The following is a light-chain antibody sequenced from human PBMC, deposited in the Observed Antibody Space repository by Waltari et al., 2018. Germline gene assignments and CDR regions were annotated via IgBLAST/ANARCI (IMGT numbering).Light chain of an antibody. CDR2: DDS. J-gene: IGLJ1*01. CDR1: NVGSKR. Sequence: SYVLTQPPSVSVAPGQTARITCGGNNVGSKRGHWYQQKPGEAPVLVVYDDSDRPSGIPERFSGSNSGNTATLTISRVEAGDEADYYCQVWDSSSDLGVFGTGTKVTVL. V-gene: IGLV3-21*02. CDR3: QVWDSSSDLGV.